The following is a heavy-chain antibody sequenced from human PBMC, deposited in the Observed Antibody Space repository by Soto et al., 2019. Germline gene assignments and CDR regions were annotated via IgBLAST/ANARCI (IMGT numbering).Heavy chain of an antibody. J-gene: IGHJ4*02. CDR1: GFTFSSYS. Sequence: EVQLVESGGGLVQPGGSLRLSCAASGFTFSSYSMNWVRQAPGKGLEWVSYISSSSSTIYYADSVKGRFTISRDNAKNSRYLQMNSRRDGDTAVYYCASGKDYAEGGYWGQGTLVTVSS. V-gene: IGHV3-48*02. CDR2: ISSSSSTI. D-gene: IGHD4-17*01. CDR3: ASGKDYAEGGY.